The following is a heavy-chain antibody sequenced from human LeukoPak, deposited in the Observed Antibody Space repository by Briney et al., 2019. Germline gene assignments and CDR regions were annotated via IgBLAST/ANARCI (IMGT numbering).Heavy chain of an antibody. CDR1: GFTFTTSW. V-gene: IGHV3-7*01. CDR2: INPYGSRR. Sequence: GGSLTLSCAASGFTFTTSWMSWVRQAPGKGLEWVADINPYGSRRVYVDPVQGRFTISRDNAKNSVYLQINSLKGEDAAVYYCARDAFHGALDYWGQGTLVTVSS. CDR3: ARDAFHGALDY. J-gene: IGHJ4*02. D-gene: IGHD4/OR15-4a*01.